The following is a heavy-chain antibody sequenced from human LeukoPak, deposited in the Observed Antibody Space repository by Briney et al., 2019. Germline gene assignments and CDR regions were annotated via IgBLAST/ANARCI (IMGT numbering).Heavy chain of an antibody. CDR2: INTSGATT. V-gene: IGHV3-23*01. J-gene: IGHJ4*02. CDR3: AKEYTGTFSPFPSYFDN. CDR1: GFTFTSYG. Sequence: AGGSLRLSCAASGFTFTSYGMSWVRQAPGKGLEWVSTINTSGATTYYADSVKGRFTISRDNSKNTLYLQMNSLRAEDTAIYYCAKEYTGTFSPFPSYFDNWGQGTLVTVSS. D-gene: IGHD1-26*01.